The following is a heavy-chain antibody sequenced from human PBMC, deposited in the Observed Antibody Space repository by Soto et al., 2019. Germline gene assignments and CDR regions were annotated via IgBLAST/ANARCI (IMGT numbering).Heavy chain of an antibody. D-gene: IGHD6-19*01. J-gene: IGHJ4*02. CDR3: ARDSSGWYSDFDY. CDR2: ISSSSSYI. Sequence: EVQLVESGGGLVKPGGSLRLSCAASGFTFSSYSMNWVRQAPGKGLEWVSSISSSSSYIYYADSVKGRFTISRDNAKNSLYLKMNSLRAEDTAVYYCARDSSGWYSDFDYWGQGTLVTVSS. CDR1: GFTFSSYS. V-gene: IGHV3-21*01.